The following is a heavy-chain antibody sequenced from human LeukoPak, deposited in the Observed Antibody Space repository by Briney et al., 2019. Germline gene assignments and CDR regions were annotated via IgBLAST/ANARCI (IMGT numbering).Heavy chain of an antibody. CDR3: ARDRDGGDSYGSLFDY. Sequence: GASVKVSCKASGYTFTSYYMHWVRQAPGQGLEWMGIINPSGGSTSYAQKFQGRVTMTRDMSTSTVYMELSSLRSDDTAVYYCARDRDGGDSYGSLFDYWGQGTLVTVSS. CDR1: GYTFTSYY. CDR2: INPSGGST. D-gene: IGHD5-18*01. V-gene: IGHV1-46*01. J-gene: IGHJ4*02.